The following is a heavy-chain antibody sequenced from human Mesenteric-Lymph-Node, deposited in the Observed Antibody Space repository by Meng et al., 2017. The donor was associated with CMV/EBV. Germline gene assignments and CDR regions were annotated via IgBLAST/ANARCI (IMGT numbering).Heavy chain of an antibody. Sequence: GESLKISCAASRFTFYSYDMHWVRQAPGKGLEWVSSIRSSGSYVYYADSVKGRFTISRDNSKNTLYLQMNSLRAEDTAVYYCAKQAFDYWGQGTLVTVSS. J-gene: IGHJ4*02. CDR1: RFTFYSYD. CDR2: IRSSGSYV. V-gene: IGHV3-21*04. D-gene: IGHD1/OR15-1a*01. CDR3: AKQAFDY.